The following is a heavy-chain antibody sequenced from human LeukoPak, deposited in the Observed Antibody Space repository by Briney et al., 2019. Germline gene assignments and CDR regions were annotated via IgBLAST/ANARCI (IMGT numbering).Heavy chain of an antibody. CDR3: TPAITYYDYVWGSYRYGGEGDY. D-gene: IGHD3-16*02. CDR1: GFTFSNAW. J-gene: IGHJ4*02. Sequence: PGGSLRLSCAASGFTFSNAWMSWVRQAPGKGLEWVGRIKSKTDGGTTDYAAPVKGRFTISRDDSKNTLYLQMNSLKIEDTAVYYCTPAITYYDYVWGSYRYGGEGDYWGQGTLVTVSS. V-gene: IGHV3-15*01. CDR2: IKSKTDGGTT.